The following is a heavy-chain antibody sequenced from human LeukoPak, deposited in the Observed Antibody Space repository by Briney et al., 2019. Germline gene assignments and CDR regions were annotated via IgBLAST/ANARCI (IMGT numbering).Heavy chain of an antibody. J-gene: IGHJ4*02. D-gene: IGHD5-24*01. CDR3: APFPPDGLHHGFDY. Sequence: ASVKVSCKASGGTFSSYAISWVRQAPGQGLEWMGGIIPIFGTANYAQKFQGRVTITADESTSTAYMELSSLRSEDTAVYYCAPFPPDGLHHGFDYWGQGTLVTVSS. V-gene: IGHV1-69*13. CDR2: IIPIFGTA. CDR1: GGTFSSYA.